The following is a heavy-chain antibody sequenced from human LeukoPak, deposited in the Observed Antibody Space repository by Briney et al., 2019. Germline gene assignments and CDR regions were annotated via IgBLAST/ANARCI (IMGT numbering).Heavy chain of an antibody. J-gene: IGHJ4*02. D-gene: IGHD3-9*01. CDR2: INHSGST. V-gene: IGHV4-34*01. CDR3: ASPTFYDILTGLPPPLFY. CDR1: GGSFSGYY. Sequence: PSETLSLTCAVYGGSFSGYYWSWIRQPPGKGLEWIGEINHSGSTYYNPSLKSRVTISVDTSKNQFSLKLSSVTAADTAVYYCASPTFYDILTGLPPPLFYWGQGTLVTVSS.